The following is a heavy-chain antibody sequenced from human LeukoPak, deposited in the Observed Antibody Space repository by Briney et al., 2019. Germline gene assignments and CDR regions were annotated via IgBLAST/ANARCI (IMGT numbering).Heavy chain of an antibody. Sequence: GASVKVSCKASGYTFTNYYIHWVRQASGQGLEWVGRIDPNNGDANYAQKFQGRVTMTRDTSITTAYMELSSLRSDDTAVYYCSNVLVASPWGQGTLVTVSS. V-gene: IGHV1-2*06. D-gene: IGHD3-16*01. J-gene: IGHJ5*02. CDR3: SNVLVASP. CDR1: GYTFTNYY. CDR2: IDPNNGDA.